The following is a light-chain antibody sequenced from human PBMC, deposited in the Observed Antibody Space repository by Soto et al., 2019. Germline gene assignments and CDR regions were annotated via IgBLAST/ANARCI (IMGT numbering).Light chain of an antibody. J-gene: IGKJ1*01. CDR3: QEYYSYSWT. Sequence: DIQMTQSPSTLSASVGDRVTITCRASQSISSWLAWYQQKPGKAPKLLIYKASSLESGVPSRFSGSGSGTEFTLTISSLQPDDLATYYCQEYYSYSWTFGQGTKVEIK. CDR2: KAS. V-gene: IGKV1-5*03. CDR1: QSISSW.